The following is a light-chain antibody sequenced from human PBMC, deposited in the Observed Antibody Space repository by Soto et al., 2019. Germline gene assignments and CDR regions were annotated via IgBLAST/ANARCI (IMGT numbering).Light chain of an antibody. J-gene: IGLJ3*02. CDR1: SSDVGGYNY. CDR3: CSYAGSYTRV. CDR2: DVS. Sequence: QSVLTQPRSVSGSPGHSVTISCTGTSSDVGGYNYVSWYQQHPGKAPKLMIYDVSERPSGVPDRFSGSKSGNTASLTISGLQAEDEADYYCCSYAGSYTRVFGGGTQLTVL. V-gene: IGLV2-11*01.